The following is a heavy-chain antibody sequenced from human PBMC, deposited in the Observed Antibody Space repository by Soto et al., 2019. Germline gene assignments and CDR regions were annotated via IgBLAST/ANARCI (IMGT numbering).Heavy chain of an antibody. CDR3: ARGPYCTNGVCYSLAFDI. CDR2: TRNKANSYTT. Sequence: GGSLRVSCAASGFPFSDHYMDWVRQDPGKGLEWVGRTRNKANSYTTEYAASVKGRFTISRDDSKNSLYLQMNSLKTEDTAVYYCARGPYCTNGVCYSLAFDIWGQGTMVTVSS. V-gene: IGHV3-72*01. D-gene: IGHD2-8*01. J-gene: IGHJ3*02. CDR1: GFPFSDHY.